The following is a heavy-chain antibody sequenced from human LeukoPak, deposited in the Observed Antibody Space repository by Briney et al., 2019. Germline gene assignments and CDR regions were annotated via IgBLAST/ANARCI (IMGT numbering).Heavy chain of an antibody. D-gene: IGHD3-10*01. CDR1: GDSFSSNSAA. J-gene: IGHJ3*02. Sequence: SQTLSLTCAISGDSFSSNSAASNWVRQSPSRGLEWLGRTYYRSKWYNDYAVSVKSRITINPDTSKNQFSLKLNSVTAADTAVYYCAKSNGYGLVDIWGQGTVVTVSS. CDR2: TYYRSKWYN. V-gene: IGHV6-1*01. CDR3: AKSNGYGLVDI.